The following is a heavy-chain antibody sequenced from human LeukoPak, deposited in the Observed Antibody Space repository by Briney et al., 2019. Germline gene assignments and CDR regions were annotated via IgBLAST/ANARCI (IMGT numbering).Heavy chain of an antibody. CDR2: MSYDGTYK. J-gene: IGHJ3*02. CDR3: AGPRNQYVNDAFDI. V-gene: IGHV3-30*04. Sequence: GGSLRLSCTASGFTFSSSAMHWVRQAPGKGLEWVAVMSYDGTYKYYGDPVKGRFTISRDNSKNTLYLQMNSLRADDTAVYYCAGPRNQYVNDAFDIWGQGTVVTVSS. CDR1: GFTFSSSA. D-gene: IGHD1-14*01.